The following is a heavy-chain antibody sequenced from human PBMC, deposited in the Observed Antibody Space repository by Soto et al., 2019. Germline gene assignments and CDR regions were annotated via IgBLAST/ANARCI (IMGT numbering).Heavy chain of an antibody. Sequence: PSETLSLTCSVSGGSISRNNYYWSWIRQPPGKGLEWIGSIHYGGSTHYNPSLKSRVTISLDTSKNQFSLKLSSVTAADTAIYYCASLNFDILTGYYAFDLWGQGTMVTVSS. CDR1: GGSISRNNYY. J-gene: IGHJ3*01. D-gene: IGHD3-9*01. CDR3: ASLNFDILTGYYAFDL. V-gene: IGHV4-39*01. CDR2: IHYGGST.